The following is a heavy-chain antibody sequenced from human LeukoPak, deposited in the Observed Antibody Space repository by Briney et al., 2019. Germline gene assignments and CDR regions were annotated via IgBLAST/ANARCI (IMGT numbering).Heavy chain of an antibody. CDR1: GGSISSSSYY. J-gene: IGHJ3*02. V-gene: IGHV4-39*07. D-gene: IGHD2-2*01. CDR3: ARQVDVGCTSSSCYGRGAFDI. CDR2: IYYSGST. Sequence: SETLSLTCTVSGGSISSSSYYWGWIRQPPGKGLEWIGSIYYSGSTYYNPSLKSRVTISVDTSKNQFSLKLSSVTAADTAVYYCARQVDVGCTSSSCYGRGAFDIWGQGTVVTVSS.